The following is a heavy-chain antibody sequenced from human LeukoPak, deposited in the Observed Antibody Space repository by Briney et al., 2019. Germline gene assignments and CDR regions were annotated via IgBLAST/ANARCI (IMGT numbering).Heavy chain of an antibody. CDR3: ARGGYDFWNRYLQD. Sequence: PSETLSLTCTVSGGSISSYHWSWIRQPPGKGLEWIGYIYYSGSTNYDPSLKSRVTISVDTSTNQHSLKLSSLTAADTAVYYCARGGYDFWNRYLQDWGQGTLVTVSS. D-gene: IGHD3-3*01. J-gene: IGHJ4*02. CDR1: GGSISSYH. CDR2: IYYSGST. V-gene: IGHV4-59*01.